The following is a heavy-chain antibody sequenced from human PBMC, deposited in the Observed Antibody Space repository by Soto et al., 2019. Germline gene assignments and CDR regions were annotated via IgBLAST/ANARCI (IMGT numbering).Heavy chain of an antibody. CDR3: AKMTDGYNVRLSDY. J-gene: IGHJ4*02. Sequence: GGSLRLSCAASGFTFSDCAMSWVRQAPGKGLEWGSTVGGRCGSTLYSDSLESRFTISRDNSKNKLYLQMHSLRAEDTAVYYCAKMTDGYNVRLSDYWGQGTLGTVSS. V-gene: IGHV3-23*01. CDR1: GFTFSDCA. D-gene: IGHD5-12*01. CDR2: VGGRCGST.